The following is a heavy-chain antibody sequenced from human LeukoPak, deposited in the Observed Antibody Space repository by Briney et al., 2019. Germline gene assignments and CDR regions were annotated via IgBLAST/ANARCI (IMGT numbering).Heavy chain of an antibody. V-gene: IGHV1-69*04. J-gene: IGHJ4*02. D-gene: IGHD5-24*01. Sequence: ASVKVSCKASGGTFSSYAISWVRQAPGQGLEWMGRIIPNLGIANYAQKFQGRVTITADKSTSTAYMELSSLRSEDTAVYYCASGDRRDGYNSPGNFDYWGQGTLVTVSS. CDR2: IIPNLGIA. CDR3: ASGDRRDGYNSPGNFDY. CDR1: GGTFSSYA.